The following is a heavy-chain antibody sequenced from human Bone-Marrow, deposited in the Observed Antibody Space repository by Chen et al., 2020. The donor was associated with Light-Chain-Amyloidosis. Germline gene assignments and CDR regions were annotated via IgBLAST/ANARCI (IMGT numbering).Heavy chain of an antibody. CDR3: AGSWRELLVSPYYYMDV. V-gene: IGHV3-48*01. J-gene: IGHJ6*03. CDR1: GFTFSSYS. CDR2: ISSSSSTI. D-gene: IGHD1-26*01. Sequence: EVQLVESGGGLVQPGRSLRLSCAASGFTFSSYSMNWVRQAPGKGLEWVSYISSSSSTIYYADSVKGRFTISRDNAKNSLYLQMNSLRAEDTAVYYCAGSWRELLVSPYYYMDVWGKGTTVTVSS.